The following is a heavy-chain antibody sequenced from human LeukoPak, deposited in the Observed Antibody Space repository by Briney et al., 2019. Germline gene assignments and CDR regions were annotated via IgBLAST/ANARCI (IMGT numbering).Heavy chain of an antibody. CDR2: ISSSSSYI. CDR3: PRDGDPRYDILTGYYPFYYYYMDV. V-gene: IGHV3-21*01. D-gene: IGHD3-9*01. J-gene: IGHJ6*03. Sequence: GGSLRLSCAASGFTFSSYSMNWVRQAPGKGLEWVSSISSSSSYIYYADSVKGRFTISRDNAKNSLYLQMNSLRAEDTAVYYCPRDGDPRYDILTGYYPFYYYYMDVWGKGTTVTVSS. CDR1: GFTFSSYS.